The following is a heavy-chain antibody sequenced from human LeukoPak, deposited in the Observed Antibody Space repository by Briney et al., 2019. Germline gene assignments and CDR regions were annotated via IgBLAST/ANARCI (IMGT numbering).Heavy chain of an antibody. Sequence: GGSLRLSCTASGFTFGDYAMSWFRQAPGKGLEWVGFIRSKAYGGTTEYAASVKGRFTISRDDSKSIAYLQMNSLKTEDTAVYYCTRVSSWKGIDYWGQGTLVTVPS. CDR3: TRVSSWKGIDY. D-gene: IGHD6-13*01. J-gene: IGHJ4*02. V-gene: IGHV3-49*03. CDR2: IRSKAYGGTT. CDR1: GFTFGDYA.